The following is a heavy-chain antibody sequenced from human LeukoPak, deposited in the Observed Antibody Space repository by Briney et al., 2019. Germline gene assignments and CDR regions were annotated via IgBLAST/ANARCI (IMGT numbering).Heavy chain of an antibody. V-gene: IGHV2-5*01. D-gene: IGHD3-22*01. CDR2: INCNDDK. CDR3: AHSSPYCYDSCGLRY. CDR1: GFLLSSSGEG. Sequence: SGPTLVNPTQTLTRTCTFSGFLLSSSGEGVGWILQPPGKALEWIALINCNDDKRYSPTLKSRLTITKHTTKNQMVLTMTNMDPVDTATYYCAHSSPYCYDSCGLRYWGQGTLVTVSS. J-gene: IGHJ4*02.